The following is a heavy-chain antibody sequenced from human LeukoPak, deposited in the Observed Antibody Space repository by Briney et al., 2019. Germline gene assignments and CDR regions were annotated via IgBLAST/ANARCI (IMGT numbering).Heavy chain of an antibody. J-gene: IGHJ4*02. Sequence: PGGSLRLSCAASEFTFSSYDMHWVRQPTGKGLEWVSGIGTVGDTYYPGSVKGRFTISRENAKNSLYLQMNNLRAGDTAVYFCARGLPGYWFDYWGQGTLVTVSS. CDR3: ARGLPGYWFDY. D-gene: IGHD2-8*02. V-gene: IGHV3-13*01. CDR1: EFTFSSYD. CDR2: IGTVGDT.